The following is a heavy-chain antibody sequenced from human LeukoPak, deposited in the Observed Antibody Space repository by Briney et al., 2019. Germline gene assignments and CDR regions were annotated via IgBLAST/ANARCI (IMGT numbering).Heavy chain of an antibody. D-gene: IGHD3-9*01. CDR1: GFTFSTYW. CDR2: IKQDGSEK. V-gene: IGHV3-7*01. J-gene: IGHJ5*02. Sequence: PGGSLRLSCVASGFTFSTYWMSWVRQAPGKGLEWVASIKQDGSEKYYVDSVKGRFTISRDNAKNSLFLQMNSLRAEDTAVYYCARATSDNILTGYYSPWGQGTLVTVSS. CDR3: ARATSDNILTGYYSP.